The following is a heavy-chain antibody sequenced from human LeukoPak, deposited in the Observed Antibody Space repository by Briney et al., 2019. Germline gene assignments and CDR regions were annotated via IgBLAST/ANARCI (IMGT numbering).Heavy chain of an antibody. CDR2: IYRGGST. J-gene: IGHJ6*03. Sequence: PSETLSLTCTVSTGSISGFYWSWIRQPPGKGLEWIGYIYRGGSTNYHPSLKSRVTISVDTSKNQFSLKLTTVTAADTAVYYCARGRDYSTDYRYYYLDVWGKGTTVTVSS. CDR1: TGSISGFY. CDR3: ARGRDYSTDYRYYYLDV. V-gene: IGHV4-59*01. D-gene: IGHD4-11*01.